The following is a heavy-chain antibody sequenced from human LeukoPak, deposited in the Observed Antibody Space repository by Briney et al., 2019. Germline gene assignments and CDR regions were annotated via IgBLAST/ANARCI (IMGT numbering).Heavy chain of an antibody. CDR2: IYSAGPT. D-gene: IGHD6-19*01. CDR3: GRVSVAGWQPIDY. V-gene: IGHV3-53*01. CDR1: GFTVSNNY. J-gene: IGHJ4*02. Sequence: GGSLRLSCAASGFTVSNNYMTWVRQAPGKGLEWLSIIYSAGPTDCADSVKGRFAISRDNSKNTVYLQMNSLTAEDTAVYYCGRVSVAGWQPIDYWGQGTLVTVSS.